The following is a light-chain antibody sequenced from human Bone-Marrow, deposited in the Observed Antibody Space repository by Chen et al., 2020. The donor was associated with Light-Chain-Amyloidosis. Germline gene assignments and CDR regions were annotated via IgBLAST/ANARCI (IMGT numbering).Light chain of an antibody. Sequence: NLMLTQPHSVSESQGKTVIISCTRSSGSIATNYVQWYQQRPGSSPTTVIYEDDQRPSVVPDRFSGSIDRSSNSASLTISGLKTEDEADYYCQSYQGSSQGVFGGGTKLTVL. CDR3: QSYQGSSQGV. CDR2: EDD. V-gene: IGLV6-57*01. CDR1: SGSIATNY. J-gene: IGLJ3*02.